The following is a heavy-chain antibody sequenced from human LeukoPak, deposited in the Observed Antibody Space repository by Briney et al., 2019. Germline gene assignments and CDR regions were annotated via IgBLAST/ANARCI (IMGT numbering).Heavy chain of an antibody. V-gene: IGHV4-39*01. CDR1: GGSISSSSYY. Sequence: PSETLSLTCTVSGGSISSSSYYWGWIRQPPGKGLEWIGSIYYSGSTYYNPSLKSRVTISVDTSKSQFSLKLSSVTAADTAVYYCARQTGYSYGPNYYYYMDVWGKGTTVTVSS. J-gene: IGHJ6*03. D-gene: IGHD5-18*01. CDR2: IYYSGST. CDR3: ARQTGYSYGPNYYYYMDV.